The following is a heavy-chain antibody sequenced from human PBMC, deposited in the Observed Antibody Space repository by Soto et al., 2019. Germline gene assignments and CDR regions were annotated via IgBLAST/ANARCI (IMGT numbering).Heavy chain of an antibody. D-gene: IGHD3-3*01. CDR3: ARSEWYYYYMDV. Sequence: PGESLKISCKGSGYSFTSYWIGWVRQMPGKGLEWMGIIYPGDSDARYSPSFQGQVTISVDKSISTAHLQWSSLKASDTAIYYWARSEWYYYYMDVWGKGTTVTVSS. CDR1: GYSFTSYW. CDR2: IYPGDSDA. J-gene: IGHJ6*03. V-gene: IGHV5-51*01.